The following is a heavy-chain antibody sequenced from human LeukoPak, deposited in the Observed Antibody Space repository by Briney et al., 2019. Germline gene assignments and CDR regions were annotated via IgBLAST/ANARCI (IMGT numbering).Heavy chain of an antibody. V-gene: IGHV3-48*03. J-gene: IGHJ4*02. CDR1: GFTFSSYE. D-gene: IGHD5-18*01. CDR3: ARDYGYSGFDY. Sequence: GGSLRLSCAASGFTFSSYEMNWVRQAPGKGLEWVSYISSSGSTIYYADSVKGRFTISRDNAKNSLYLQMNSLRAKDTAVYYCARDYGYSGFDYWGQGTLVTVSS. CDR2: ISSSGSTI.